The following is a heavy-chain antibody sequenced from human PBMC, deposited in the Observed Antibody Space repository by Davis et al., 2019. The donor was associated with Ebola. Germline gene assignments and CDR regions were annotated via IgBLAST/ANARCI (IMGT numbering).Heavy chain of an antibody. CDR1: EFSFSNYW. D-gene: IGHD4-17*01. Sequence: GESLKISCVASEFSFSNYWMHWVRQVPGKGLVWVSRINNDGSTTDYADSVKGRFTISRDNSKNTLYLQMNSLRAEDTAVYYCAKISSTVTTGYWGQGTLVTVSS. V-gene: IGHV3-74*01. CDR3: AKISSTVTTGY. CDR2: INNDGSTT. J-gene: IGHJ4*02.